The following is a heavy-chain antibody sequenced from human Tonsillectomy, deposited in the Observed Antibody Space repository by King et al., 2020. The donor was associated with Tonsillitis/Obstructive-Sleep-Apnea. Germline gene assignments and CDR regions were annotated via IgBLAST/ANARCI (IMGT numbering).Heavy chain of an antibody. Sequence: VQLQESGPGLVKPSEPLSLTCTVSGGSISTYYWSWIRQPPGKGLEWVGYIYYSGNANYNPSLKSRVTMSVDTSKNQFSLRLSSVTAADTAVYYCARWGDICDGPGCYAATLDYWGQGALVTVSS. CDR1: GGSISTYY. CDR2: IYYSGNA. V-gene: IGHV4-59*01. J-gene: IGHJ4*02. D-gene: IGHD2-2*01. CDR3: ARWGDICDGPGCYAATLDY.